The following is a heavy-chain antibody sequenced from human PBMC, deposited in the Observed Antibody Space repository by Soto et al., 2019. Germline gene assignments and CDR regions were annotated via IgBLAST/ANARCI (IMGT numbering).Heavy chain of an antibody. CDR1: GVTFSNFA. CDR2: ISHSGTST. Sequence: EVQLLESGGGLVQPGGSLRLSCAVSGVTFSNFAMNWDRQAPGKGLEWVSGISHSGTSTYYADSVKGRFTISRDNSKNTLYLQMNSLRAEDTAVYYCAKGSWVHHGSEGGNWLDPWGQGTLVTVSS. CDR3: AKGSWVHHGSEGGNWLDP. D-gene: IGHD3-10*01. J-gene: IGHJ5*02. V-gene: IGHV3-23*01.